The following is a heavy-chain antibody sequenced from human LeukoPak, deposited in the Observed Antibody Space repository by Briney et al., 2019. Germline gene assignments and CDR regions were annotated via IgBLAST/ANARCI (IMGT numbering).Heavy chain of an antibody. CDR2: ISSSGNYI. CDR1: GFTFSSYS. J-gene: IGHJ6*02. V-gene: IGHV3-21*01. CDR3: ARDPYYGSNSSYYYYYGMDV. D-gene: IGHD4-23*01. Sequence: PGGSLRLSCAASGFTFSSYSMNWVRQAPGRGLEWVSSISSSGNYIYYADSVKGRFTISRDNAKNSLYLQMNSLRAEDTAVYYCARDPYYGSNSSYYYYYGMDVWGQGTTVTVSS.